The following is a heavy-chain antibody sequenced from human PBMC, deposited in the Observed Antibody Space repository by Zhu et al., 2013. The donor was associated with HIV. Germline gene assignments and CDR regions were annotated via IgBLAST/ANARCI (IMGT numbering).Heavy chain of an antibody. V-gene: IGHV1-2*02. CDR3: AREDRRLMTTLDY. CDR2: INPKNGGT. CDR1: GYTFTAYY. D-gene: IGHD4-4*01. Sequence: QVHLVQSGAEVKKSGASMKVSCKASGYTFTAYYIHWVRQAPGQGLEWMGWINPKNGGTNYAQKFKGRVTMTRDTSIDTAYMDLKNLKSDDTAVYYCAREDRRLMTTLDYWGQGTLVTISS. J-gene: IGHJ4*02.